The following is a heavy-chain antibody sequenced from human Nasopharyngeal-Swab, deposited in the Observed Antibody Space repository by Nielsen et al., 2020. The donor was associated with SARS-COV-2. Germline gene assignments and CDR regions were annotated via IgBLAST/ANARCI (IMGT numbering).Heavy chain of an antibody. D-gene: IGHD3-22*01. CDR2: IYYSGST. J-gene: IGHJ3*02. V-gene: IGHV4-31*02. CDR3: ARETIPYDSSGFDAFDT. Sequence: RQAPGKGLEWIGYIYYSGSTYYNPSLKSRVTISVDTSKNQFSLKLSSVTAADTAVYYCARETIPYDSSGFDAFDTWGQGTMVTVSS.